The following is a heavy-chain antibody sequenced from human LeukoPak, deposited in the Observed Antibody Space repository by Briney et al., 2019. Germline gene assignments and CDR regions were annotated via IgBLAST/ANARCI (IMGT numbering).Heavy chain of an antibody. J-gene: IGHJ4*02. Sequence: ASVKVSCKASGYTFTGYYMHWVRQAPGQGLEWMGWINPNSGGTNYAQKFQGRVTMTRDTSISTAYMELSRLRPDDTAVYYCATKLPNSSSWYESDYWGQGTLVTVSS. CDR1: GYTFTGYY. V-gene: IGHV1-2*02. D-gene: IGHD6-13*01. CDR2: INPNSGGT. CDR3: ATKLPNSSSWYESDY.